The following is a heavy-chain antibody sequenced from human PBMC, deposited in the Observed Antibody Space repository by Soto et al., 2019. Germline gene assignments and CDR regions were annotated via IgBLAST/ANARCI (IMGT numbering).Heavy chain of an antibody. CDR3: AKDIEDIVATTHGLPGTGAFDY. CDR2: ISWNSGSI. Sequence: EVQLVESGGGLVQPGRSLRLSCAASGFTFDDYAMHWVRQAPGKGLEWVSGISWNSGSIGYADSVKGRFTISRDNAKNSLYLQMNSLRAEDTALYYCAKDIEDIVATTHGLPGTGAFDYWGQGTLVTVSS. V-gene: IGHV3-9*01. CDR1: GFTFDDYA. D-gene: IGHD5-12*01. J-gene: IGHJ4*02.